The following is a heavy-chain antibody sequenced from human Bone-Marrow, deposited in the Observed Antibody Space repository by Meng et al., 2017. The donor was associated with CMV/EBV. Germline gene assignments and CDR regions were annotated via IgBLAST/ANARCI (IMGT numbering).Heavy chain of an antibody. J-gene: IGHJ6*02. D-gene: IGHD3-10*01. CDR1: GFTFSRYE. CDR2: ISSSSSYI. V-gene: IGHV3-21*01. Sequence: GESLKISCAASGFTFSRYEMNWVRQAPGKGLEWVSSISSSSSYIYYADSVKGRFTISRDNAKNSLYLQMNSLRAEDTAVYYCARDLIISERRRYYYGSGLPDVWGQGTTDTVSS. CDR3: ARDLIISERRRYYYGSGLPDV.